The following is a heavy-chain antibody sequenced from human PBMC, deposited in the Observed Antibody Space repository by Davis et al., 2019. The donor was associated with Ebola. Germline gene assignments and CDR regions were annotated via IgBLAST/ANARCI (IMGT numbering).Heavy chain of an antibody. CDR1: GFTFSSYG. CDR3: ARDDSGWYKGSAFDI. Sequence: GESLKISCAASGFTFSSYGMHWVRQAPGKGLEWVAVIWYDGSNKYYADSVKGRFTISRDNSKNMLYLQMNSLRAEDTAVYYCARDDSGWYKGSAFDIWGQGTMVTVSS. D-gene: IGHD6-19*01. V-gene: IGHV3-33*01. J-gene: IGHJ3*02. CDR2: IWYDGSNK.